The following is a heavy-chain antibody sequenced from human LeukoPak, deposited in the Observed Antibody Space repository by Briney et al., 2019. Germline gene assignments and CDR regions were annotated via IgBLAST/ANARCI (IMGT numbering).Heavy chain of an antibody. CDR3: ARSSYYYGADAFDI. J-gene: IGHJ3*02. Sequence: SQTLSLTCTVSGGAISSGSHYWSWIRQPPGKGLQWIGYIYYSGSTNYKPSLKSRVTISVDTSKKQFSLKLSSVTAADAAVYYCARSSYYYGADAFDIWGQGTMVTVSS. CDR2: IYYSGST. V-gene: IGHV4-61*01. D-gene: IGHD3-10*01. CDR1: GGAISSGSHY.